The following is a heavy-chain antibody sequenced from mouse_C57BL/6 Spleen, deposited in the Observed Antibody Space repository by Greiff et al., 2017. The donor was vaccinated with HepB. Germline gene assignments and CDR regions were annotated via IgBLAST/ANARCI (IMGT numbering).Heavy chain of an antibody. CDR1: GYTFTDYY. D-gene: IGHD2-1*01. CDR3: ARLEGYGNYRGFGY. Sequence: EVQLQQSGPVLVKPGASVKMSCKASGYTFTDYYMNWVKQSHGKSLEWIGVINPYNGGTSYNQKFKGKATLTVDKSSSTAYMELNSLTSEDSAVYYCARLEGYGNYRGFGYWGQGTTLTVSS. CDR2: INPYNGGT. J-gene: IGHJ2*01. V-gene: IGHV1-19*01.